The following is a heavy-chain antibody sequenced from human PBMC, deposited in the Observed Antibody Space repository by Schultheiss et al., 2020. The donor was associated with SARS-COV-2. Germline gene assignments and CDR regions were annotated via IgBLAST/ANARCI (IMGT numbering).Heavy chain of an antibody. Sequence: SETLSLTCTVSGGSISSGGYYWSWIRQHPGKGLEWIGYIYYSGSTYYNPSLKSRVTISVDTSKNQFSLKLSSVTAADTAVYYCAVPAASPGAGIPGWFDPWGQGTLVTVSS. CDR1: GGSISSGGYY. V-gene: IGHV4-31*03. CDR3: AVPAASPGAGIPGWFDP. CDR2: IYYSGST. J-gene: IGHJ5*02. D-gene: IGHD2-21*02.